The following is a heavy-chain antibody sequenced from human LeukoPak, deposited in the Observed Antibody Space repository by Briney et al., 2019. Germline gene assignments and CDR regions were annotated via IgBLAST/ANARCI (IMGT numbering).Heavy chain of an antibody. V-gene: IGHV3-66*01. CDR3: ARGTGRFMFDI. CDR2: IYISGNT. J-gene: IGHJ3*02. D-gene: IGHD3-3*01. CDR1: GFTVSSNY. Sequence: GGSLRLSCAASGFTVSSNYMTWVRQAPGKGLEWVSVIYISGNTDYVDSVKGRFTISRDNSKNTVYLQMNSLRAEDTAVYYCARGTGRFMFDIWGQGTMVTVSS.